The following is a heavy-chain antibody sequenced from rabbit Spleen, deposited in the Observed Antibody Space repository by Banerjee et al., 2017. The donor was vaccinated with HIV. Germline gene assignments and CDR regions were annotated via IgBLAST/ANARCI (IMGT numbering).Heavy chain of an antibody. D-gene: IGHD1-1*01. J-gene: IGHJ4*01. CDR3: VRNLYTANSDVHL. V-gene: IGHV1S40*01. Sequence: QSVEESGGDLVKPEGSLTLTCTASGFSLSSYVLNWVRQAPGKGLEWIGCIYKGDGITYYASWAKGRFTISKTSSTTVTLHMTSLTAADTATYFCVRNLYTANSDVHLWGPGTLVTVS. CDR2: IYKGDGIT. CDR1: GFSLSSYV.